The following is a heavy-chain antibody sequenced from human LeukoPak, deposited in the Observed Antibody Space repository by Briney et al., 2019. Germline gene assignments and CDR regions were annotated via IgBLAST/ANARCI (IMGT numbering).Heavy chain of an antibody. CDR2: IYYSGST. V-gene: IGHV4-39*01. D-gene: IGHD5-18*01. CDR3: ARLPNTAMATPHYYGLDV. J-gene: IGHJ6*02. Sequence: SETLSLTCTVSGGSISNNNYCWGWIRQPPGQGLEWIGSIYYSGSTYHNPSLKSRVIMSVDMSKNQFSLQLSSVTAADTGIYYCARLPNTAMATPHYYGLDVWGQGTTVTVSS. CDR1: GGSISNNNYC.